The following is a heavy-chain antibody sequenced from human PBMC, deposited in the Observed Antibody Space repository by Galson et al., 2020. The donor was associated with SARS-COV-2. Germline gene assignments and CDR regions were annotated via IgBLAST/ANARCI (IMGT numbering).Heavy chain of an antibody. V-gene: IGHV4-39*01. CDR2: VSHSGTA. J-gene: IGHJ6*03. D-gene: IGHD7-27*01. Sequence: SETMSLTCTVTAGSISSNTYCSDWIRPPTGKGLEWIGSVSHSGTAYYHPSLKSRVTVTADTAKNQFYLKLSSVTAADTAVYYCARCDWGGYYYYMDVWGKGTTDTVSS. CDR3: ARCDWGGYYYYMDV. CDR1: AGSISSNTYC.